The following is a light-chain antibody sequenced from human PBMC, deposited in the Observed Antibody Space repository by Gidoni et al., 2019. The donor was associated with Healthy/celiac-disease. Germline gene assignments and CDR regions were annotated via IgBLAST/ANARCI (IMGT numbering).Light chain of an antibody. Sequence: EFVLTQSPATLSLSPGERATLSCRASQSVSSYLAWYQQKPGQAPRILIYDASNRATGIPARISGSRSGTNFTLTISSLEPEDFAVYYCQQRSNWPPLLTFGGGTKVEIK. CDR2: DAS. CDR3: QQRSNWPPLLT. J-gene: IGKJ4*01. V-gene: IGKV3-11*01. CDR1: QSVSSY.